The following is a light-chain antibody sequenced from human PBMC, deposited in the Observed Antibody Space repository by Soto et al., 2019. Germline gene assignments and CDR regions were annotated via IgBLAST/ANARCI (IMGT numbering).Light chain of an antibody. CDR1: SSDVGSYNL. CDR2: EVS. J-gene: IGLJ1*01. V-gene: IGLV2-23*02. CDR3: CSYAGSSTLYV. Sequence: QSVLTQPASVSGSPGQSITISCTGTSSDVGSYNLVSWYQQHPGKAPKLMIYEVSKRPSGVSNRFSGSKSGNTASLTISGLQAEDEADYYCCSYAGSSTLYVFGTETKVTVL.